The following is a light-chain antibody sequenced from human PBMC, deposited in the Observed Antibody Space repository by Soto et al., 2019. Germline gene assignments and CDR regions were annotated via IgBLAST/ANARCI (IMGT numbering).Light chain of an antibody. CDR1: QSVSSY. CDR3: QQRSNWPCT. J-gene: IGKJ1*01. Sequence: EIVLTQSPATLSLSPGERATLSCRASQSVSSYLAWYQQKPGQAPRLLIYDASNRATGIPARFSGSGSGTDFTLTISSLEPEDFAVYYWQQRSNWPCTFGQGTKVDIK. CDR2: DAS. V-gene: IGKV3-11*01.